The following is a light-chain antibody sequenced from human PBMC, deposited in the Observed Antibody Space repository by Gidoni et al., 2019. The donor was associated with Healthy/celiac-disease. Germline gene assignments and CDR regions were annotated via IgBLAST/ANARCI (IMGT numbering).Light chain of an antibody. CDR2: LGS. J-gene: IGKJ1*01. Sequence: IVLTQSTLSLPVTPGEPASISFRSSQSLLHSNGYNYLDWYLQKHGQSPQLLMYLGSNRASGVPDRFSGSGSGKDCTQKISRVGAEEVGVYYCMQALQTRTFXXXTKVEIK. V-gene: IGKV2-28*01. CDR1: QSLLHSNGYNY. CDR3: MQALQTRT.